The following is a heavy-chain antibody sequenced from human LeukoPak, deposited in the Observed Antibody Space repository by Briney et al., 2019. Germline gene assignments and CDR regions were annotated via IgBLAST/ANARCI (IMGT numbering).Heavy chain of an antibody. V-gene: IGHV4-4*09. CDR1: GGSISSYY. Sequence: SETLSLTCTVSGGSISSYYWSWIRQPPGKGLKWIGYIYTSGSTNYNPSLKSRATISVDTSKNQFSLKLSSVTAADTAVYYCARSLPDFGVVTLFDYWGQGTLVTVSS. J-gene: IGHJ4*02. CDR3: ARSLPDFGVVTLFDY. D-gene: IGHD3-3*01. CDR2: IYTSGST.